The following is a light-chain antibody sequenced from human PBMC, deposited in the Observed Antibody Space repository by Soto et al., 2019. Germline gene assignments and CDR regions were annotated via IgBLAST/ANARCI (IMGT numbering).Light chain of an antibody. CDR1: QSISSSY. CDR3: QQYGISPRT. CDR2: GAS. Sequence: EIVLTQSPGTLSLSPGERATLSCRASQSISSSYLAWFQQKPGQAPRLLIYGASSRATCIPDRFSGSGSGTDFTLTISRLEPEDFAVYYCQQYGISPRTFGPGTKVDIK. J-gene: IGKJ3*01. V-gene: IGKV3-20*01.